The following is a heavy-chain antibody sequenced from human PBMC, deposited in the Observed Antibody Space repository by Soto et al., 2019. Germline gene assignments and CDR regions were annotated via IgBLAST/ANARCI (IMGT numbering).Heavy chain of an antibody. D-gene: IGHD6-13*01. CDR2: IYYSGST. CDR3: ARVFSDSSSFFDP. CDR1: GGSISSGGYY. V-gene: IGHV4-31*03. Sequence: PSETLSLTCTVSGGSISSGGYYWSWIRQHPGKGLEWIGYIYYSGSTYYNPSLKSRVTISVGTSKNQFSLKLSSVTAADTAVYYWARVFSDSSSFFDPWGQGTLVTVSS. J-gene: IGHJ5*02.